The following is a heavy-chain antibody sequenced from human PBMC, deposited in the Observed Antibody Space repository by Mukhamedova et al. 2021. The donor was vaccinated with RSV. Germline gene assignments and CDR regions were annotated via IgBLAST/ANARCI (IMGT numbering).Heavy chain of an antibody. Sequence: YMGYSGSTNYNPSLKSRVTISVDTSKNQFSLKLSSVTAADTAVYYCARGVGYGDYVEYFQHWGQGTLVTVSS. CDR3: ARGVGYGDYVEYFQH. CDR2: MGYSGST. J-gene: IGHJ1*01. D-gene: IGHD4-17*01. V-gene: IGHV4-59*09.